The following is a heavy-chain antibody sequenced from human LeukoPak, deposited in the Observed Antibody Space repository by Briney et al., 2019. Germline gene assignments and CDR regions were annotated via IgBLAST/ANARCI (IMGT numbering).Heavy chain of an antibody. D-gene: IGHD2-15*01. Sequence: SVKVSCKASGGTFSSYAIGWVRQAPGQGLEWMGGIIPIFGTANYAQKFQGRVTITADESTSTAYMELSSLRSEDTAVYYCARDCSGGSCYPSWGQGTLVTVSS. CDR3: ARDCSGGSCYPS. V-gene: IGHV1-69*13. J-gene: IGHJ5*02. CDR1: GGTFSSYA. CDR2: IIPIFGTA.